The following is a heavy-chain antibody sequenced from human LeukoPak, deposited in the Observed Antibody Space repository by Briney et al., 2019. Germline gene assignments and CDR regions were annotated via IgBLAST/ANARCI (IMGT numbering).Heavy chain of an antibody. Sequence: PGGSLRLSCAASGFTFSSYAVIWVRQAPGKGRDWISEIIFGGGSTYYADPVKGRFTISRDNSKHTLYLQLNSLRAEDTALYYCAKDEGDSGYSGYDSRPSFDYWGQGTLVTVSS. D-gene: IGHD5-12*01. CDR1: GFTFSSYA. CDR2: IIFGGGST. CDR3: AKDEGDSGYSGYDSRPSFDY. J-gene: IGHJ4*02. V-gene: IGHV3-23*01.